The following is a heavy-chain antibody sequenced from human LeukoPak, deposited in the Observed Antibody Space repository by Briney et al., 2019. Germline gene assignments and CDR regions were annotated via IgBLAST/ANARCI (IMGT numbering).Heavy chain of an antibody. D-gene: IGHD2-15*01. Sequence: GASVKVSCKASGYTFTSYYMHWVRQAPGQGLEWMGIINPSVGSTSYAQKLQGRVTMTRDTSTSTVYMELSSLRSEDTAVYYCASGDCSGGSCYLAFDYWGQGTLVTVSS. J-gene: IGHJ4*02. V-gene: IGHV1-46*01. CDR1: GYTFTSYY. CDR3: ASGDCSGGSCYLAFDY. CDR2: INPSVGST.